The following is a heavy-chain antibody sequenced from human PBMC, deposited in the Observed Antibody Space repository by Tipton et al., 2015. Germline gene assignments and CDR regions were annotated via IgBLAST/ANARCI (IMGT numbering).Heavy chain of an antibody. J-gene: IGHJ4*02. CDR3: ARDPIGWNYWL. Sequence: SLRLSCAASGFTFSSYSMNWVRQAPGKGLEWISYIGGSGRSTYYADSVKGRFTISRDNAKISLYLQMKSLTDEDTAVYFCARDPIGWNYWLWGQGTLVTVSS. D-gene: IGHD1-7*01. CDR2: IGGSGRST. CDR1: GFTFSSYS. V-gene: IGHV3-48*02.